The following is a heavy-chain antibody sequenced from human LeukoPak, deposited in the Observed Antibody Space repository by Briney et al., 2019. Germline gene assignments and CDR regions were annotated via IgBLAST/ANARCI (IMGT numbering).Heavy chain of an antibody. CDR3: AKSQLDLDY. Sequence: GRSLRLSCAASGFTFDDYAMHWVRQAPGKGLEWVSGISWNSDNIAYADSVKGRFTISRDNAKNSLYLQMNSLRAEDTAVYYCAKSQLDLDYWGQGTLVTVSS. CDR1: GFTFDDYA. V-gene: IGHV3-9*01. D-gene: IGHD1-1*01. CDR2: ISWNSDNI. J-gene: IGHJ4*02.